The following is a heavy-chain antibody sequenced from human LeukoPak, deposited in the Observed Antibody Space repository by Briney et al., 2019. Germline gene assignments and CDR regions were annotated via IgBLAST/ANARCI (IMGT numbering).Heavy chain of an antibody. CDR2: ISSSSSYI. CDR3: ARFSSDWYSF. CDR1: GFTFSSYS. V-gene: IGHV3-21*01. J-gene: IGHJ4*02. D-gene: IGHD6-19*01. Sequence: GGSLRLSSAASGFTFSSYSMNWVRQAPGKGLEWVSSISSSSSYIYYADSVKGRFTISRDNAKNSLYLQMNSLRAEDTAVYYCARFSSDWYSFWGQGTLVTVSS.